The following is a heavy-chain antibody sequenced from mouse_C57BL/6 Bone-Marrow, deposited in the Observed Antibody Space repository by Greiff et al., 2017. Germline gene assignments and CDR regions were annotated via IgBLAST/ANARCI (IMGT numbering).Heavy chain of an antibody. CDR3: ARSSSPSYYGSIPYYVDY. CDR1: GYTFTSYW. CDR2: IDPNSGGT. J-gene: IGHJ2*01. V-gene: IGHV1-72*01. D-gene: IGHD1-1*01. Sequence: QVQLQQPGAELVKPGASVKLSCKASGYTFTSYWMHWVKQRPGRGLEWIGRIDPNSGGTKYNEKFKSKATLTVDKPSSTAYMQLSSLTSEDSAVYYCARSSSPSYYGSIPYYVDYWGQGTTLTVSS.